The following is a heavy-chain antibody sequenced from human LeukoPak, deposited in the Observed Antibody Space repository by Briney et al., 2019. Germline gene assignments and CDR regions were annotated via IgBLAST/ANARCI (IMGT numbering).Heavy chain of an antibody. Sequence: SETLSLTCTVSGGSISSGSYYWSWIRQPAGKGLEWIGRIYTSGSTNYNPSLKSRVTISVDTSKNQFSLKLSSVTAADTAVYYCARGYCSSTSCYTGWFDPWGQGTLVTVSS. V-gene: IGHV4-61*02. J-gene: IGHJ5*02. CDR1: GGSISSGSYY. CDR2: IYTSGST. CDR3: ARGYCSSTSCYTGWFDP. D-gene: IGHD2-2*02.